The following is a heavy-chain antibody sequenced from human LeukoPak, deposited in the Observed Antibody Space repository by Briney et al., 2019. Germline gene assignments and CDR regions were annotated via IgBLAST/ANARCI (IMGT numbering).Heavy chain of an antibody. CDR2: IYYSGST. Sequence: SETLSLTCTVSGGSISSGDYYWSWIRQPPGKGLEWIGHIYYSGSTYYNPSLKSRVTISVDTSKNQFSLKLSSVTAADMAVYYCARASWYSSGWYHGNFDYWGQGTLVTVSS. J-gene: IGHJ4*02. CDR1: GGSISSGDYY. D-gene: IGHD6-19*01. CDR3: ARASWYSSGWYHGNFDY. V-gene: IGHV4-30-4*08.